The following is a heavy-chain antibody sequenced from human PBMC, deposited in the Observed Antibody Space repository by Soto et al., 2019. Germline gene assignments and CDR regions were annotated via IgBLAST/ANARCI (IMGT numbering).Heavy chain of an antibody. Sequence: GGSLRLSCTVFGLTVSGKKYLAWVRQAPGKGLEWVSALYDVDGTYYADSVKGRFTTSGDSSKTSVYLHMNSLRPDDTPVYFCATCHQREHAYDICRKGTAVAVSS. CDR1: GLTVSGKKY. J-gene: IGHJ3*02. D-gene: IGHD1-1*01. V-gene: IGHV3-53*01. CDR2: LYDVDGT. CDR3: ATCHQREHAYDI.